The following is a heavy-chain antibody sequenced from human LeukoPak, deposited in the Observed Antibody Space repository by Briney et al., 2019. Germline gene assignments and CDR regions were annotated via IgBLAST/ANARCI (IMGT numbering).Heavy chain of an antibody. CDR3: ARALRVGAAGSDAFDI. D-gene: IGHD1-26*01. CDR1: GYTFTSYG. J-gene: IGHJ3*02. Sequence: ASVKVSCKASGYTFTSYGISWVRQAPGQGLEWMGWISAYNGNTNYAQKLQGRVTMTTDTSTSTAYMELRSPRSDDTAVYYCARALRVGAAGSDAFDIWGQGTMVAVSS. CDR2: ISAYNGNT. V-gene: IGHV1-18*01.